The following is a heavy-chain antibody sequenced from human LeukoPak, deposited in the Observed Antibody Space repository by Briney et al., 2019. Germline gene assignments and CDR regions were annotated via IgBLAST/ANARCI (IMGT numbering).Heavy chain of an antibody. CDR2: INHSGST. CDR1: GGSFGGYY. J-gene: IGHJ4*02. CDR3: ASLSSGYYSLDY. D-gene: IGHD3-22*01. V-gene: IGHV4-34*01. Sequence: PSETLSLTCAVYGGSFGGYYWSWIRQPPGKGLEWIGEINHSGSTNYNPSLKSRVTISVDTSKNQFSLKLSSVTAADTAVYYCASLSSGYYSLDYWGQGTLVTVSS.